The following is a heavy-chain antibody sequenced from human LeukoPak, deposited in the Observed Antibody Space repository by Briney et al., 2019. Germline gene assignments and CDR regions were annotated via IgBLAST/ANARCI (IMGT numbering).Heavy chain of an antibody. J-gene: IGHJ3*02. CDR1: GVSISTYY. Sequence: SETLSLTCTVSGVSISTYYWSWIRQPPGKGLEWIGYIYYSGSTNYSPSLKRRVTISVDTAKNQFSLNLGSVTAADTAVYYCARVLLWIGELSAFDIWGQGTMVTVSS. V-gene: IGHV4-59*01. D-gene: IGHD3-10*01. CDR2: IYYSGST. CDR3: ARVLLWIGELSAFDI.